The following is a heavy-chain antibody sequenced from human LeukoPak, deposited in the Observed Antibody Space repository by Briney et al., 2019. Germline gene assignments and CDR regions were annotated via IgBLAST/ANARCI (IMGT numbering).Heavy chain of an antibody. J-gene: IGHJ4*02. Sequence: PGGSLRLSCEASEFTFSSYWMHWVRQAPGKGLVWVSRINSDGGTTIYADSVKGRFTISRDNAKNTLYLQMNSLRAEDTAVYYCAREGYYDSSGYSIRFSYWGQGTLVTVSS. CDR2: INSDGGTT. D-gene: IGHD3-22*01. CDR3: AREGYYDSSGYSIRFSY. V-gene: IGHV3-74*01. CDR1: EFTFSSYW.